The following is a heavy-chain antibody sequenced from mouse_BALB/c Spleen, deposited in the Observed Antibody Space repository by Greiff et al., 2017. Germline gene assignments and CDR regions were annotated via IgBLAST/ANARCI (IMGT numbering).Heavy chain of an antibody. Sequence: EVKLVESGGDLVKPGGSLKLSCAASGFTFSSYGMSWVRQTPDKRLEWVATISSGGSYTYYPDSVKGRFTISRDNAKNTLYLQMSSLKSEDTAMYYCARHEDGYYEYGMDYWGQGTSVTVSS. CDR1: GFTFSSYG. CDR2: ISSGGSYT. D-gene: IGHD2-3*01. CDR3: ARHEDGYYEYGMDY. V-gene: IGHV5-6*01. J-gene: IGHJ4*01.